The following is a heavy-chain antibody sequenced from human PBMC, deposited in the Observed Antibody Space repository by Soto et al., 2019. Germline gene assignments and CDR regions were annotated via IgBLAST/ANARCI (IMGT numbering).Heavy chain of an antibody. J-gene: IGHJ4*02. V-gene: IGHV3-23*01. Sequence: EVQLLESGGGLVQPGGSLRLSCAASGFYFNSYPMGWVRQAPGKGLEWVSSIVDTDAATVYTDSVKGRFTMSRDNAKYAVYLQMSYLRVEDTAVYHCARYGGSAQPHYLDHWGQGIPVTVSS. D-gene: IGHD5-12*01. CDR3: ARYGGSAQPHYLDH. CDR1: GFYFNSYP. CDR2: IVDTDAAT.